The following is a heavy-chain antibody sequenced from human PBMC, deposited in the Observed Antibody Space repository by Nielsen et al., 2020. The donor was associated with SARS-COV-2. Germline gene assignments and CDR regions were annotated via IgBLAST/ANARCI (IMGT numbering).Heavy chain of an antibody. CDR3: ARRGGIRWPDY. CDR1: GGPISSSSYY. V-gene: IGHV4-39*01. CDR2: IYYSGST. Sequence: GSLRLSCTVFGGPISSSSYYWAWIRQPPGKGLEWIGSIYYSGSTYYNPSLKSRVTISVDTSKNQFSLKLSSVTAADTAVYYCARRGGIRWPDYWGQGTLVTVSS. D-gene: IGHD4-23*01. J-gene: IGHJ4*02.